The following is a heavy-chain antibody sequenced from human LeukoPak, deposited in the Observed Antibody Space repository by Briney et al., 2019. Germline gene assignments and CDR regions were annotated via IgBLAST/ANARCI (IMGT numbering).Heavy chain of an antibody. V-gene: IGHV4-59*08. J-gene: IGHJ6*02. CDR1: GGSTSGYF. CDR2: IYYTGAT. Sequence: SETLSLTCTVSGGSTSGYFWSCIRQPPGQGREFIGYIYYTGATLYNPSLKSRVTMSVDTSKNQFSLKLSSVTAADTAVCYCARHDPVGYYQHGMDVWGQGTTVTVSS. D-gene: IGHD2-15*01. CDR3: ARHDPVGYYQHGMDV.